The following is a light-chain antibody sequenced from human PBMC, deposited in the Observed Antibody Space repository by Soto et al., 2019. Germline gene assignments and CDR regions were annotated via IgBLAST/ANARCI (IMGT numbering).Light chain of an antibody. Sequence: DIQMTQSPSTLSASVGDRVTITCRASQSISSWLAWYQQKPGKAPKLLIHKASSLESGVPSTFSGSGSGTEFTLTISSLQTDDFATYYCQQYNSLPYTFGQGTKLEIK. CDR3: QQYNSLPYT. CDR1: QSISSW. V-gene: IGKV1-5*03. J-gene: IGKJ2*01. CDR2: KAS.